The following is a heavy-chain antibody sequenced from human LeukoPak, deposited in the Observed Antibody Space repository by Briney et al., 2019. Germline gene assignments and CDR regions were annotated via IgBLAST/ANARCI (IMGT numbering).Heavy chain of an antibody. CDR3: ARSRDPLGVRGVIIPPMGGYYYGMDV. CDR2: INPSGGST. Sequence: GASVKVSCEASGYTFTSYYMHWVRQAPGQGLEWMGIINPSGGSTSYAQKFQGRVTMTRDTSTSTVYMELSSLRSEDTAVYYCARSRDPLGVRGVIIPPMGGYYYGMDVWGQGTTVTVSS. D-gene: IGHD3-10*01. CDR1: GYTFTSYY. J-gene: IGHJ6*02. V-gene: IGHV1-46*01.